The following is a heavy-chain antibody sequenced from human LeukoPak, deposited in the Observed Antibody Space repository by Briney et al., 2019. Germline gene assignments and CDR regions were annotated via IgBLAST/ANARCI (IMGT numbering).Heavy chain of an antibody. CDR3: ARHWASGYYFDY. CDR2: IYHTGSL. D-gene: IGHD3-16*01. Sequence: KPSETLSLTCTVSTGSIRSYYWSWIRQPPGKGLEWIAFIYHTGSLKYNPSLKSRVTISLDTSKNQFSLNLSAVTAADTAVYYCARHWASGYYFDYWGQGTLVTVSS. J-gene: IGHJ4*02. CDR1: TGSIRSYY. V-gene: IGHV4-59*08.